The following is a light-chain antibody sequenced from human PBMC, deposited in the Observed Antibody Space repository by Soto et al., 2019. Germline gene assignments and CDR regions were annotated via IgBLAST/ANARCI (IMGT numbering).Light chain of an antibody. CDR2: DAS. J-gene: IGKJ5*01. CDR3: QQYRSSPIT. V-gene: IGKV3-20*01. Sequence: EIVLTHSPGTLSLCPGEIATLSCRASHSVTRYVAWYQQKPGQAPRLLISDASGRATGIPDRFSGSGSETDFSLTINRLEPEDFAVYFRQQYRSSPITFGQGTRLEIK. CDR1: HSVTRY.